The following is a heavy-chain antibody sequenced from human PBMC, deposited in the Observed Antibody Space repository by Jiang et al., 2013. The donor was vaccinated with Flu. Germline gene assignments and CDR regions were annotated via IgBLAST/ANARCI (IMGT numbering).Heavy chain of an antibody. J-gene: IGHJ6*02. CDR1: GGSISSGSYY. Sequence: PGLVKPSQTLSLTCTVSGGSISSGSYYWSWIRQPAGKGLEWIGRIYTSGSTNYHPSLKSRVTISVDTSKNQFSLKLSSVTAADTAVYYCARDLPVYDILTGYSTGDYYGMDVWGQGTTVTVSS. CDR3: ARDLPVYDILTGYSTGDYYGMDV. D-gene: IGHD3-9*01. V-gene: IGHV4-61*02. CDR2: IYTSGST.